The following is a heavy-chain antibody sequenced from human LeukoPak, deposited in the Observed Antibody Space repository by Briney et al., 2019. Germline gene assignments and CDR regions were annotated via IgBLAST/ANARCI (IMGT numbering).Heavy chain of an antibody. D-gene: IGHD6-6*01. Sequence: PSETLSLTCTVSGGSISSYYWSWIRQPAGKGLEWIGRIYTSGSTNYNPSLKSRVTISVDTSKNQFSLKLSSVTAADTAVYYCARGAQQLVTYYYMDVWGKGTTVTVSS. J-gene: IGHJ6*03. V-gene: IGHV4-4*07. CDR1: GGSISSYY. CDR2: IYTSGST. CDR3: ARGAQQLVTYYYMDV.